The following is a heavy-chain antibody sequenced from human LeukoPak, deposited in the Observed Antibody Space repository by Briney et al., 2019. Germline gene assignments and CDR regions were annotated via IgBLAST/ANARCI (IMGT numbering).Heavy chain of an antibody. CDR1: GFTFSSYA. V-gene: IGHV3-23*01. Sequence: PGGSLRLSCAASGFTFSSYAMSWVRQAPGKGLEWVSVISASGGRTSYADSVKGRFTVSRDNAKNSLYLQMNSLRAEDTAIYYCAKPSGITVAGGFDYWGQGTLVTVSS. CDR3: AKPSGITVAGGFDY. J-gene: IGHJ4*02. CDR2: ISASGGRT. D-gene: IGHD6-19*01.